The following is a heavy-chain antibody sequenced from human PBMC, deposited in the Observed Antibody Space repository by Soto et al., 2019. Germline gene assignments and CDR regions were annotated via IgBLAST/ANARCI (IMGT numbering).Heavy chain of an antibody. D-gene: IGHD2-15*01. CDR2: IYHSGST. CDR3: ARADPVVAGDAFDI. J-gene: IGHJ3*02. V-gene: IGHV4-4*02. Sequence: PSETLSLTCAVSGGSISSSNWWSWVRQPPGKGLEWIGEIYHSGSTNYNPSLKSRVTISVDKSKNQFSLKLSSVTAADTAVYYCARADPVVAGDAFDIWGQGTMVTVSS. CDR1: GGSISSSNW.